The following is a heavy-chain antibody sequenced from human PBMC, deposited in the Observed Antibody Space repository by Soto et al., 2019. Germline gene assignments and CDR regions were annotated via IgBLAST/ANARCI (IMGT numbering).Heavy chain of an antibody. J-gene: IGHJ4*02. V-gene: IGHV1-69*01. CDR3: ARGLLVGHETVDY. Sequence: QVQVVQSGAEVKEPGSSVKVSCKASGDIFTTYAINWVRQAPGQGLVWMGGIKPAIGSANYAPTFQGRLTITADDLTATAYMDLTSITSEDTAVYYCARGLLVGHETVDYGGQGTLVTVSS. CDR2: IKPAIGSA. D-gene: IGHD1-26*01. CDR1: GDIFTTYA.